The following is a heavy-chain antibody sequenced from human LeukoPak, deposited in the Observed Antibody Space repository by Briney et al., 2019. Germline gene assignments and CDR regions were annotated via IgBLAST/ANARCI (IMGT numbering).Heavy chain of an antibody. CDR3: ARDGGSGSYGAYYYYYYMDV. Sequence: GASVKVSCKASGYTFTSYGISWVRQAPGQGLEWMGWISAYNGNTNYAQKLQGRVTMTTDTSTSTAYMELRSLRSDDTAVYYCARDGGSGSYGAYYYYYYMDVWGKGTTVTVSS. CDR2: ISAYNGNT. D-gene: IGHD3-10*01. CDR1: GYTFTSYG. J-gene: IGHJ6*03. V-gene: IGHV1-18*01.